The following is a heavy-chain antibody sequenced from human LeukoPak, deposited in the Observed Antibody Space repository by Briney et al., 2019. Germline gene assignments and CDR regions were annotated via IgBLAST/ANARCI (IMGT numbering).Heavy chain of an antibody. CDR3: ARQPVAMSTIAAIDY. J-gene: IGHJ4*02. CDR1: DASISGYY. D-gene: IGHD5-24*01. Sequence: SETLSLTCTVSDASISGYYWSWIRQPPGKGLEWIGYIYHSGSAKNNPSLKSRGTISVDTSKNQFSLKLSSVTATDTALYYCARQPVAMSTIAAIDYWGQGTLVTVSS. V-gene: IGHV4-59*01. CDR2: IYHSGSA.